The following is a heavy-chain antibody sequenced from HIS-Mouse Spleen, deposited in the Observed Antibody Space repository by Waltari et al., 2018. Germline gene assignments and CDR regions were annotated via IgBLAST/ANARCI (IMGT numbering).Heavy chain of an antibody. CDR2: IYWNDDK. V-gene: IGHV2-5*01. D-gene: IGHD7-27*01. Sequence: QITLKESGPTLVKPTQTLTLTCTFSGFSLSTRGVGVGWIRQPPGKALEWLALIYWNDDKRYSPSLKSRLTITKDTSKNQVVLTMTNMDPVDTATYYYAHSKGVVTGDSWDYWGQGTLVTVSS. J-gene: IGHJ4*02. CDR1: GFSLSTRGVG. CDR3: AHSKGVVTGDSWDY.